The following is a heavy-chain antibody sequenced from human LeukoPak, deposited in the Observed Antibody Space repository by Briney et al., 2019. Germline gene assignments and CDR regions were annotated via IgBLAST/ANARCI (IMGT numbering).Heavy chain of an antibody. V-gene: IGHV3-74*01. CDR3: ARDPDYGDYDY. D-gene: IGHD4-17*01. CDR1: GFTFSSYW. J-gene: IGHJ4*02. Sequence: PGGSLRLSCAASGFTFSSYWVHWVRQAPGKGLVWVSRINSDGSSTSYAGSVKGRFTISRDNAKNTLYLQMNSLRAEDTAVYYCARDPDYGDYDYWSQGTLVTVSS. CDR2: INSDGSST.